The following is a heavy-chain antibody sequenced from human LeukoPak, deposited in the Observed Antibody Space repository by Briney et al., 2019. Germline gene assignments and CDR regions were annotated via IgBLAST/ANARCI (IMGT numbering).Heavy chain of an antibody. D-gene: IGHD4-17*01. CDR2: ISYDGSNK. V-gene: IGHV3-30*03. CDR1: GFTFSSYG. CDR3: ATLYGDDAFGI. Sequence: PGGSLRLSCAASGFTFSSYGMHWVRQAPGKGLEWVAVISYDGSNKYYADSVKGRFTISRDNSKNTLYLQMNSLRAEDTAVYYCATLYGDDAFGIWGQGTMVTVSS. J-gene: IGHJ3*02.